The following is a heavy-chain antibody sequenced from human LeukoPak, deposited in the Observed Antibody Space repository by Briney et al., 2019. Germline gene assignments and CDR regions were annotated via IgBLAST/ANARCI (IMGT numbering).Heavy chain of an antibody. CDR3: ARFAGYCSGGSCLRTNWFDP. V-gene: IGHV4-4*07. CDR1: GGSISSYY. Sequence: SETLSLTCTVSGGSISSYYWSWIRQPAGKGLEWIGRIYTSGSTNYNPSLKSRVTMSVDTSKNQFSLKLSSVTAADTAVYYCARFAGYCSGGSCLRTNWFDPWGQGTLVTVSS. D-gene: IGHD2-15*01. J-gene: IGHJ5*02. CDR2: IYTSGST.